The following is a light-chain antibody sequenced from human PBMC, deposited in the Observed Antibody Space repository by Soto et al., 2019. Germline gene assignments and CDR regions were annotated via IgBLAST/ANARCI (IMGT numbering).Light chain of an antibody. CDR3: QKFNAVPT. J-gene: IGKJ4*01. Sequence: DIQMTQSPSSLSASVGDRVTITSRASQAISNYLAWYQQKPGKVPTLLIYAASTLQSGVPSRFSGSGSGTDFTLTISSLQPEDAATYYCQKFNAVPTFGGGTKVEI. V-gene: IGKV1-27*01. CDR1: QAISNY. CDR2: AAS.